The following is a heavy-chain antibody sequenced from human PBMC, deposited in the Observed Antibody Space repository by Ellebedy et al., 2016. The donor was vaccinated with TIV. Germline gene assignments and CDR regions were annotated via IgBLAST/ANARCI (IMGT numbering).Heavy chain of an antibody. CDR2: ISYDGSNK. CDR3: AREAEQWLVRFAFDI. Sequence: GESLKISCAASGFTFSSYAMHWVRQAPGKGLEWVAVISYDGSNKYYADSVKGRFTISRDNSKNTLYLQMNSLRAEDTAVYYCAREAEQWLVRFAFDIWGQGTMVTVSS. J-gene: IGHJ3*02. V-gene: IGHV3-30*01. D-gene: IGHD6-19*01. CDR1: GFTFSSYA.